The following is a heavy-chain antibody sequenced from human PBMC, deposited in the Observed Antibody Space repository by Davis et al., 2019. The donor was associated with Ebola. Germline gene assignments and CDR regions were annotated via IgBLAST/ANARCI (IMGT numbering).Heavy chain of an antibody. CDR2: IYPADSDT. Sequence: GESLMTPCKCSCYSFTSYCLGCVRQLPGKGLEWMGIIYPADSDTKHSPSFQCQVTISADKSISTAYLQWSSLKASDTAMYYCARGLSGDSGGDFWGQGTLVTVSS. V-gene: IGHV5-51*01. J-gene: IGHJ4*02. CDR3: ARGLSGDSGGDF. CDR1: CYSFTSYC. D-gene: IGHD3-10*01.